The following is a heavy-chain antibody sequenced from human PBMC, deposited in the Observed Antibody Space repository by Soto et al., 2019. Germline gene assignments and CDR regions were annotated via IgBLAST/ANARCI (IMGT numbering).Heavy chain of an antibody. D-gene: IGHD3-22*01. J-gene: IGHJ6*02. CDR2: ISAYNGNT. CDR3: AGGGYDSSGYYSQYYYGMGV. CDR1: GYTFTSYG. Sequence: GASVKVSCKASGYTFTSYGISWVRQAPGQGLEWTGWISAYNGNTNYAQKLQGRVTMTTDTSTSTAYMELRSLRSDDTAVYYCAGGGYDSSGYYSQYYYGMGVWGQGTTVTVSS. V-gene: IGHV1-18*04.